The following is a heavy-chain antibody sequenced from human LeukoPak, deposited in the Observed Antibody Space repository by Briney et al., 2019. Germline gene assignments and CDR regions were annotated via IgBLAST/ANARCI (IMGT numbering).Heavy chain of an antibody. Sequence: GASVKVSCKASGYTFTSYGISWVRQAPGQGLEWMGWISAYNGNTNYAQKLQGRVTMTTDTSTRTAYMELRRLRDDDTAGYVCAGDRNWSDYWGQGTLVTVSS. V-gene: IGHV1-18*01. CDR3: AGDRNWSDY. CDR2: ISAYNGNT. CDR1: GYTFTSYG. J-gene: IGHJ4*02. D-gene: IGHD3-3*01.